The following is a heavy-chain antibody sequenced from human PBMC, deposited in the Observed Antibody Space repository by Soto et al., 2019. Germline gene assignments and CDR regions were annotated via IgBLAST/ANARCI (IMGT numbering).Heavy chain of an antibody. CDR3: ARGRKGYSGTWYVD. V-gene: IGHV4-39*01. CDR2: IYYSGST. D-gene: IGHD6-13*01. CDR1: GGSISSSSYY. J-gene: IGHJ4*02. Sequence: SETLSLTCTVSGGSISSSSYYWGWIRQPPGKGLEWIGSIYYSGSTYYNPSLKSRVTISVDTSKNQFSLKPSSVTAADTAVYYCARGRKGYSGTWYVDWGQGTLVTVSS.